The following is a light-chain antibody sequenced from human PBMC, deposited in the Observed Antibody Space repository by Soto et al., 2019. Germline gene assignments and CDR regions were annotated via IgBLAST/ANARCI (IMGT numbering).Light chain of an antibody. Sequence: QSALTQPASVSGSPEQSITISCTGTNSDIGHYDYVSWYQQHPGKAPKLMIYHVTYRPSGVSNRYSGSKSGNSASLTISGLQADDEADYYCCSLTTSHTYVFGSGTKVTVL. CDR2: HVT. CDR3: CSLTTSHTYV. CDR1: NSDIGHYDY. V-gene: IGLV2-14*03. J-gene: IGLJ1*01.